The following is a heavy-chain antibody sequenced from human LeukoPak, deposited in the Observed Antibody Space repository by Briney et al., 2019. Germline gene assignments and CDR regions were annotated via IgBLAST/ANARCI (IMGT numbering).Heavy chain of an antibody. J-gene: IGHJ3*02. D-gene: IGHD1-1*01. CDR1: GFTFSSYA. Sequence: GGSLRLSCAASGFTFSSYAMSWVRQAPGKGLEWVSAISGSGGSTYYADSVKGRFTVSRDNSKNTLYLQMNSLRAEDTAVYYCAKDTSNNWNDGPIHDAFDIWGQGTMVTVSS. CDR2: ISGSGGST. V-gene: IGHV3-23*01. CDR3: AKDTSNNWNDGPIHDAFDI.